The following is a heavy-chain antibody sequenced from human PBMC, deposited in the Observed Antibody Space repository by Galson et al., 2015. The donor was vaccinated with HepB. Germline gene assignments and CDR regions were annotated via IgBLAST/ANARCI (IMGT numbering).Heavy chain of an antibody. CDR1: GFTFTTYS. CDR3: ARDPYGDYYFDY. CDR2: ISGSSSYI. D-gene: IGHD4-17*01. Sequence: SLRLSCAASGFTFTTYSMNWVRQAPGKGLEWVSSISGSSSYIYYADSVKGRFTISRDNAKNSLYLQMNSLRAEDTAVYCCARDPYGDYYFDYWGQGTLVTVSS. V-gene: IGHV3-21*01. J-gene: IGHJ4*02.